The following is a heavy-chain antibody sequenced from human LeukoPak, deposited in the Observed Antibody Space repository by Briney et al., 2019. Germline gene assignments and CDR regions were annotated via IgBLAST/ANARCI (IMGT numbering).Heavy chain of an antibody. Sequence: ASVKVSCKASGYTFTSYGISWVRQAPGQGLEWMGWISAYNGNTNYAQKLQGRVTMTTDTSTSTAYMELSSLRSEDTAVYYCARAGKLERRPLPLDYRGQGTLVTVSS. V-gene: IGHV1-18*01. J-gene: IGHJ4*02. CDR1: GYTFTSYG. CDR2: ISAYNGNT. CDR3: ARAGKLERRPLPLDY. D-gene: IGHD1-1*01.